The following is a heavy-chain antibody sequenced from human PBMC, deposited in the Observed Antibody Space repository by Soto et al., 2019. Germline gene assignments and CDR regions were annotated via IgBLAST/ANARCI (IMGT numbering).Heavy chain of an antibody. Sequence: PGGSLRLSCAASGFTFSSYGMHWVRQAPGKGLEWVAVIWYDGSNKYYADSVKGRFTISRDNSKNTLYLQMNSLRAEDTAVYYCARDTVVAATPDYYYYGMDVWGQGTTVTVSS. J-gene: IGHJ6*02. D-gene: IGHD2-15*01. CDR2: IWYDGSNK. CDR1: GFTFSSYG. CDR3: ARDTVVAATPDYYYYGMDV. V-gene: IGHV3-33*01.